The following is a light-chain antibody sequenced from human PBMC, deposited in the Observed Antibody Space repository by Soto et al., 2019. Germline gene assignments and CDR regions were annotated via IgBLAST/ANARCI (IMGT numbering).Light chain of an antibody. CDR1: QSVSSSN. CDR3: QQYGSSPVS. V-gene: IGKV3-20*01. CDR2: GTS. J-gene: IGKJ2*03. Sequence: EIVLTQSPDTLSLSPGERATLSCRASQSVSSSNLAWYQHKPGQPPRLVMYGTSSRATGIPDRFGGSGSGTDVTLTISRLEPEDFAIYYRQQYGSSPVSFGQGTKLEIK.